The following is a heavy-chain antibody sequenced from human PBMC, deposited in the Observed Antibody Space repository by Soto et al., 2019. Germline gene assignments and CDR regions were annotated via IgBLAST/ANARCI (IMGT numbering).Heavy chain of an antibody. CDR2: ISYDGSSK. Sequence: QVQLVDSGGGVVQPGGSLRLSCVASGFTFSSFSLHWVRQAPGKGLEWLALISYDGSSKYNADSVKGRFTISRENSNNTLYLQLSSLRPEDTAVYYCARTTAVAGTPEFDYWGQGALVTDSS. CDR3: ARTTAVAGTPEFDY. CDR1: GFTFSSFS. D-gene: IGHD6-19*01. J-gene: IGHJ4*02. V-gene: IGHV3-30-3*01.